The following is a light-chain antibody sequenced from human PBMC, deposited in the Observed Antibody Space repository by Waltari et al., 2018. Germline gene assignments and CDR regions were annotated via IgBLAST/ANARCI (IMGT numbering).Light chain of an antibody. V-gene: IGKV3-20*01. J-gene: IGKJ1*01. CDR2: DAS. CDR1: ESVTNDY. CDR3: QQYGSLPWT. Sequence: EVVLTQSSGTLSLSPGERATLPCRASESVTNDYLAWYQQKPGQAPSLLIYDASIRATGIPDSVSGSGCGTDFTLTITRLEPEDFAVYHCQQYGSLPWTFVQGTKV.